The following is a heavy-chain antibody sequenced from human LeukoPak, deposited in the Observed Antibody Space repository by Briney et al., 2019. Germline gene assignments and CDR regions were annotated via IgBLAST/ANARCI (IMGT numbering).Heavy chain of an antibody. V-gene: IGHV3-21*01. CDR2: ISSSSSYI. CDR3: ARDFAEDTAIR. Sequence: GGSLRLSCAASGFTFSSYSMNWVRQAPGKGLEWVSSISSSSSYIYYADSVKGRFTISRDNAKNSLYLQMNSLRAEDTAVYYCARDFAEDTAIRWGQGTLVTVSS. CDR1: GFTFSSYS. J-gene: IGHJ4*02. D-gene: IGHD5-18*01.